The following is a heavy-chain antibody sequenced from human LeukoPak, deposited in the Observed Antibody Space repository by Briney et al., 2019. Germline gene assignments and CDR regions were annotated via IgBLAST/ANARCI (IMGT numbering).Heavy chain of an antibody. CDR3: ARALDSSGSYYFDY. J-gene: IGHJ4*02. CDR2: INWNGGST. CDR1: GFTFDDYG. Sequence: GGSLRLSCAASGFTFDDYGMSWVRRAPGKGLEWVSGINWNGGSTGYADSVKGRFTISRDNAKNSLYLQMNSLRAEDTALYHCARALDSSGSYYFDYWGQGTLVTVSS. V-gene: IGHV3-20*01. D-gene: IGHD3-22*01.